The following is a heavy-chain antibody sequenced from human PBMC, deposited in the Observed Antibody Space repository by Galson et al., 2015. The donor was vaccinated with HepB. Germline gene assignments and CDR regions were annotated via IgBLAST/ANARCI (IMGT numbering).Heavy chain of an antibody. J-gene: IGHJ1*01. CDR3: ARDALPIAAAGALQH. Sequence: SLRLSCAASGFTFSSYAMHWVRQAPGKGLEWVAVISYDGSNKYYADSVKGRFTISRDNSKNTLYLQMNSLRAEDTAVYYCARDALPIAAAGALQHWGQGTLVTVSS. CDR1: GFTFSSYA. CDR2: ISYDGSNK. V-gene: IGHV3-30-3*01. D-gene: IGHD6-13*01.